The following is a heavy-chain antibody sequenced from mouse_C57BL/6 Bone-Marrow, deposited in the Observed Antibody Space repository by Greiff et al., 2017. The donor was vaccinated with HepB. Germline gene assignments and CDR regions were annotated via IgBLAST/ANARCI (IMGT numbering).Heavy chain of an antibody. CDR1: GYTFTSYW. V-gene: IGHV1-7*01. CDR2: INPSSGYT. D-gene: IGHD3-2*02. CDR3: ARPAQAGNYYFDY. J-gene: IGHJ2*01. Sequence: QVQLQQSGAELAQPGASVTLSCKASGYTFTSYWMPWVKPRPGHGLEWIGYINPSSGYTKYNQKFKDKATLTADKSSSTAYMQLSSLTYEDSAVYYCARPAQAGNYYFDYWGQGTTLTVSS.